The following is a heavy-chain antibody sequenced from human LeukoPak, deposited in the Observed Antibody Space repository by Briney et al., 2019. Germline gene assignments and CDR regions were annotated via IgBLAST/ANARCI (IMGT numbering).Heavy chain of an antibody. V-gene: IGHV3-30-3*01. Sequence: GGSLRLSCAASGFTFSSYAMHWVRQAPGKGQEWVAVISYDGSNKYYADSVKGRFTISRDNSKNTLYLQMNSLRAEDTAVYYCAGEDYWGQGTLVTVSS. CDR2: ISYDGSNK. CDR1: GFTFSSYA. J-gene: IGHJ4*02. CDR3: AGEDY.